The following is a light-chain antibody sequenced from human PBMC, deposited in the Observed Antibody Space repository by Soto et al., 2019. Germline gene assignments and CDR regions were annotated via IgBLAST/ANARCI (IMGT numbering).Light chain of an antibody. J-gene: IGLJ1*01. CDR1: SSDVGGYNY. V-gene: IGLV2-14*01. Sequence: QSVLAQPASVSGSPGQSITISCTAISSDVGGYNYVSWYQQHPGKAPKLMIYEVSNRPSGVSNRFSGSKSGNTASLTISGLQAEDEADYYCSSYTSSSSYVFGTGTKVTVL. CDR2: EVS. CDR3: SSYTSSSSYV.